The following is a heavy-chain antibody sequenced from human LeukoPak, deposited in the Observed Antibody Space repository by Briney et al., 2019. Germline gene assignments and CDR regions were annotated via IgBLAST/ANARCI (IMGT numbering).Heavy chain of an antibody. CDR3: AKDLLLWFGELMVDY. CDR2: ISYDGSNK. CDR1: GFTFSSYG. D-gene: IGHD3-10*01. Sequence: GGSLRLSCAASGFTFSSYGMHWVRQAPGKGLEWVAVISYDGSNKYYVDSVKGRFTTSRDNSKNTLYLQMNSLRAEDTAVYYCAKDLLLWFGELMVDYWGQGTLVTVSS. J-gene: IGHJ4*02. V-gene: IGHV3-30*18.